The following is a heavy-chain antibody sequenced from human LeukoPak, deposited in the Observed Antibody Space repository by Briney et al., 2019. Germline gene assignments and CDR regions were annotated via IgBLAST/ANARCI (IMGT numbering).Heavy chain of an antibody. CDR1: GFTFSSYV. CDR3: ARGLPNYYGMDV. Sequence: GGSLRLSCVASGFTFSSYVMNWVRQAPGKGLVWVSRSKGDGSSTNYADSVRGRFTISRDNAKNTVYLQMNSLRTEDTAVYYCARGLPNYYGMDVWGQGTTVTVSS. V-gene: IGHV3-74*01. J-gene: IGHJ6*02. CDR2: SKGDGSST.